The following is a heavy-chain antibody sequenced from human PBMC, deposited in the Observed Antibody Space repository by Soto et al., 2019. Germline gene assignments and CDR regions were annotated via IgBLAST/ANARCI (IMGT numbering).Heavy chain of an antibody. Sequence: PSETLSLTCTVSGGSISIYDWSWIRHPPGKGLEWIGYIYYSGSTNYNPSLKSRVTISVDTSKNQFSLKLSSVTAADTAVYYCARGYDYVSPGGFDYWGQGTLVNVSS. CDR2: IYYSGST. D-gene: IGHD3-16*01. CDR1: GGSISIYD. V-gene: IGHV4-59*01. CDR3: ARGYDYVSPGGFDY. J-gene: IGHJ4*02.